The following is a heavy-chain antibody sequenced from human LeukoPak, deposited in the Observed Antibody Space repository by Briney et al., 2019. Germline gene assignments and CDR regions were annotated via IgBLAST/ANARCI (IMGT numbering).Heavy chain of an antibody. V-gene: IGHV3-7*03. CDR2: IKQDGSEK. CDR3: AREDYDILTGYYTFDY. Sequence: GGSLRLSCAASGFTFSSYWMSWVRQAPGKGLEWVANIKQDGSEKYHVDSVKGRFTISRDNAKNSLYLQMNSLRAEDTAVYYCAREDYDILTGYYTFDYWGQGTLVTVSS. D-gene: IGHD3-9*01. CDR1: GFTFSSYW. J-gene: IGHJ4*02.